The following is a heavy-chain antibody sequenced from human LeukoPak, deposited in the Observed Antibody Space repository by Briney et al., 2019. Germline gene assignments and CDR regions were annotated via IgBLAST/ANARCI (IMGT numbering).Heavy chain of an antibody. CDR3: ARDRSVRYFDY. CDR2: IWYDGSNK. Sequence: GRSLRLSCAASGFIFSSYGMHWVRQAPGKGLEWVAVIWYDGSNKYYADSVKGRFTISRDTPKNTLYLQMNSLRAEDTAVYYCARDRSVRYFDYWGQGALVTVSS. V-gene: IGHV3-33*08. J-gene: IGHJ4*02. D-gene: IGHD2-15*01. CDR1: GFIFSSYG.